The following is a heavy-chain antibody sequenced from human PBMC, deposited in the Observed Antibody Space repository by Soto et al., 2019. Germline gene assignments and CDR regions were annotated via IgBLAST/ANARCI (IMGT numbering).Heavy chain of an antibody. Sequence: SVKVSCKASGGTFSSYAISWVRQAPGQGLEWMGGIIPIFGTANYAQKFQGRVTITADESTSTAYMELSSLRSEDTAVYYCASASIAVAGSGLDYYYGMDVWGQGTTVTVSS. J-gene: IGHJ6*02. CDR2: IIPIFGTA. V-gene: IGHV1-69*13. D-gene: IGHD6-19*01. CDR1: GGTFSSYA. CDR3: ASASIAVAGSGLDYYYGMDV.